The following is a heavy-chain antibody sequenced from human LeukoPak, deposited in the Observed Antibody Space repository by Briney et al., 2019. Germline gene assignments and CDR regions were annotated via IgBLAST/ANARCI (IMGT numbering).Heavy chain of an antibody. CDR1: GFTFTTYG. Sequence: GGSLRLSCAASGFTFTTYGMHWVRQAPGKGLEWVALISFDGSEKYYAESVKGRFTISRDNSKNTLYLQMNSVRVEDTAVYFCAKDVRMFRRPMIMRYFDYWGQGTLVTVSS. CDR2: ISFDGSEK. CDR3: AKDVRMFRRPMIMRYFDY. V-gene: IGHV3-30*18. J-gene: IGHJ4*02. D-gene: IGHD3-22*01.